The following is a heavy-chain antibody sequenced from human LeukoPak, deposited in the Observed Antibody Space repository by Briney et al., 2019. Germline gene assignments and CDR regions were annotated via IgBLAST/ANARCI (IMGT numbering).Heavy chain of an antibody. CDR2: IYYSGST. Sequence: SETLSLTCTVSGGSISSGDYYWSWIRQPPGKGLEWIGYIYYSGSTYYNPSLKSRVTISVDTSKNQFSLKLSSVTAADTAVYYCARGIPHYDILTTAGSGWFDPWGQGTLVTVSS. V-gene: IGHV4-30-4*01. CDR3: ARGIPHYDILTTAGSGWFDP. J-gene: IGHJ5*02. CDR1: GGSISSGDYY. D-gene: IGHD3-9*01.